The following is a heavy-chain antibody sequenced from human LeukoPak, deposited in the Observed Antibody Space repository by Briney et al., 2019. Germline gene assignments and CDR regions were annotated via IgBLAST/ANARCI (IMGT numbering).Heavy chain of an antibody. CDR2: ISSSSSYI. CDR3: ARDVVPYYYYYAMDV. V-gene: IGHV3-21*01. J-gene: IGHJ6*02. CDR1: GFTLSSHS. Sequence: GGSLRLSCAAYGFTLSSHSMNWVRQAPGKGLEWVSSISSSSSYIHSADSVKGRFTISRDNAKNSLYLQMNSLRAEDTAVYYCARDVVPYYYYYAMDVWGQGTTVTVSS.